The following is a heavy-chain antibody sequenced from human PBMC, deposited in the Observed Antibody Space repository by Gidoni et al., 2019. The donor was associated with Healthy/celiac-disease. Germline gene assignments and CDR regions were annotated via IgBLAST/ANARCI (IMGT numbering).Heavy chain of an antibody. Sequence: QVQLQESGPGLVKPSQTLSLTCTVSGGSISSGSYYWSWIRQPAGKGLEWIGRIYTSGSTNYNPSLKSRVTISVDTSKNQFSLKLSSVTAADTAVYYCARYYYDSSGPNWFDPWGQGTLVTVSS. V-gene: IGHV4-61*02. J-gene: IGHJ5*02. D-gene: IGHD3-22*01. CDR2: IYTSGST. CDR3: ARYYYDSSGPNWFDP. CDR1: GGSISSGSYY.